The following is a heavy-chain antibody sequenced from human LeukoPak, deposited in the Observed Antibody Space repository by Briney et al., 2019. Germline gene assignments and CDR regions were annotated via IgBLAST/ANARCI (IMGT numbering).Heavy chain of an antibody. D-gene: IGHD3-22*01. V-gene: IGHV3-23*01. Sequence: GGSLRLSCAASGFTFSSYAMSWVRQAPGKGPEWVSAISGSGGSTYYADSVKGRFTISRDNSKNTLYLQMNSLRSEDTAVYYCARGYYYYDSSGYYYVFDYWGQGTLVTVSS. J-gene: IGHJ4*02. CDR3: ARGYYYYDSSGYYYVFDY. CDR2: ISGSGGST. CDR1: GFTFSSYA.